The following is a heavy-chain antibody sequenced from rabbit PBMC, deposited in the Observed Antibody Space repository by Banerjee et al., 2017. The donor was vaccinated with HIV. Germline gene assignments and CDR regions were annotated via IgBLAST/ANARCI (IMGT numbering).Heavy chain of an antibody. CDR1: GFSFSSSYW. Sequence: QEQLEESGGDLVKPEGSLTLTCTASGFSFSSSYWIYWVRQAPGKGLEWIACIYAGSSGSTYYASWVNGRFSISKTSSTTVTLLMTSLTAADTATYFCARWTSGWAFNLWGPGTLVT. V-gene: IGHV1S45*01. CDR2: IYAGSSGST. CDR3: ARWTSGWAFNL. D-gene: IGHD4-1*01. J-gene: IGHJ4*01.